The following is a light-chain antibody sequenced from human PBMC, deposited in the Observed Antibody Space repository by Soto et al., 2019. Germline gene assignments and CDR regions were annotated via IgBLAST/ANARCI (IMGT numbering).Light chain of an antibody. CDR3: QEYDRTPRT. CDR2: GAS. J-gene: IGKJ1*01. V-gene: IGKV1-27*01. Sequence: DFQMTQSPASLSASVGDRVTITCRASQTISDHLAWYQHKPGKVPQLLIYGASTLHSGVPSRFSGGGSGTDFPLTISSLQAEDVATYYCQEYDRTPRTFGQGTKVELK. CDR1: QTISDH.